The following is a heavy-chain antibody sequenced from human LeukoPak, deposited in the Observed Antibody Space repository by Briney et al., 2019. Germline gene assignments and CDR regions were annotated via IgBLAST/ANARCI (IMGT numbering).Heavy chain of an antibody. D-gene: IGHD5-12*01. V-gene: IGHV3-33*06. Sequence: GGSLRLSCAASGFTFSSYGMHWVRQAPGKGLEWVAGLWYDGSNEYYADSMKGRFTISRDNSKNTLFLQMNSLRDEDTAVYYCAKEGYSGYAFFDYWGQGTLVTVSS. CDR3: AKEGYSGYAFFDY. J-gene: IGHJ4*02. CDR2: LWYDGSNE. CDR1: GFTFSSYG.